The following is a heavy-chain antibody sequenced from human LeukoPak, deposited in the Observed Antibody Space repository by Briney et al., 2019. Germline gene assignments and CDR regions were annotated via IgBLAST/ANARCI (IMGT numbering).Heavy chain of an antibody. CDR1: GGSFSGYY. D-gene: IGHD6-6*01. J-gene: IGHJ4*02. Sequence: PSETLSLTCAVYGGSFSGYYWSWIRQPPGKGLEWIGEINHSGSTNYNPSLKSRVTISVDTSKNQFSLKLSSVTAADTAVYYCARGRPGYFDYWGQGTLVTVSS. CDR3: ARGRPGYFDY. CDR2: INHSGST. V-gene: IGHV4-34*01.